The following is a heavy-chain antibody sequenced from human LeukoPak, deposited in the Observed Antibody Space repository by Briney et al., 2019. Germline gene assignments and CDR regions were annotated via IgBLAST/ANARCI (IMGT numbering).Heavy chain of an antibody. J-gene: IGHJ4*02. Sequence: GGSLRLSCAASGFTFSTYSMNWVREAPGKGREWVSYISYSSSAIYYADSVKGRFTISRDNAKNSLYLRMYSLRDEDTAVYYCARDSYGSSGYYYVSDYWGQGTLVTVSS. D-gene: IGHD3-22*01. CDR3: ARDSYGSSGYYYVSDY. CDR2: ISYSSSAI. CDR1: GFTFSTYS. V-gene: IGHV3-48*02.